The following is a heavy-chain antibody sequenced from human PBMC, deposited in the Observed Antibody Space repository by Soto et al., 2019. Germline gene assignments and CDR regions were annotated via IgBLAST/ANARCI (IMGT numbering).Heavy chain of an antibody. D-gene: IGHD5-12*01. Sequence: WGSLRLSCATSGLIFSSSDMNWVRRPPGKGLQWVSYITNSGSAMYHADSVKGRFTISRDNAKNSLYLQMDSLRAEDTAVYYCAREGPRYTIDYWGQGTLVTVSS. J-gene: IGHJ4*02. CDR2: ITNSGSAM. CDR1: GLIFSSSD. V-gene: IGHV3-48*03. CDR3: AREGPRYTIDY.